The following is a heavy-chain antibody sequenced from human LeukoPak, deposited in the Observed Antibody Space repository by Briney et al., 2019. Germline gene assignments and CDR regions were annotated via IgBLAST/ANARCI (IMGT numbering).Heavy chain of an antibody. CDR3: ARGYYGSGSYLDYSDY. Sequence: GGSLRLSCAASGFTFSDYYMSWIRQAPGKGLEWVSYISSSSSYTNYADSVKGRFTISRDNAKNSLYLQMNSLRAEDTAVYYCARGYYGSGSYLDYSDYWGQGTLVTVSS. CDR1: GFTFSDYY. D-gene: IGHD3-10*01. J-gene: IGHJ4*02. CDR2: ISSSSSYT. V-gene: IGHV3-11*06.